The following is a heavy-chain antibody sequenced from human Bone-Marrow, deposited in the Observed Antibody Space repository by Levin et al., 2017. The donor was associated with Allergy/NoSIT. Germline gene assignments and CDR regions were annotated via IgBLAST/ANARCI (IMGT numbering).Heavy chain of an antibody. V-gene: IGHV1-69*04. CDR2: IIPIVGSI. D-gene: IGHD3-16*01. CDR3: ARDLLGLQSSY. Sequence: SVKVSCTVSGGTLDTYAINWVRQAPGQGLEWMGRIIPIVGSITYAQKFQGRVTISADKSTTMAYMELSSLRSEDTAVYYCARDLLGLQSSYWGQGTLITVSS. J-gene: IGHJ4*02. CDR1: GGTLDTYA.